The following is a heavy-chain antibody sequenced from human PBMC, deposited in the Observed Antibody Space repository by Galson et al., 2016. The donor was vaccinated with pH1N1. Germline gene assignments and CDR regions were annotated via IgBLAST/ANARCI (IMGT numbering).Heavy chain of an antibody. Sequence: LRLSCADSGFTFSSYWMSWIRQPPGKGLEWIGYIYYGRSTNYNSSLKSRVAISVDTSKNQFSLKLSSVTAADTAVYYCARQEWFGELGGWFDPWGQGTLVTVSS. CDR2: IYYGRST. V-gene: IGHV4-59*08. D-gene: IGHD3-10*01. CDR3: ARQEWFGELGGWFDP. J-gene: IGHJ5*02. CDR1: GFTFSSYW.